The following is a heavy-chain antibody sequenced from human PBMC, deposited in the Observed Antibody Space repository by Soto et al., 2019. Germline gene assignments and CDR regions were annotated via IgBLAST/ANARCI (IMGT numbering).Heavy chain of an antibody. J-gene: IGHJ4*02. V-gene: IGHV1-69*06. Sequence: QVQLVQSGAEVKKPGSSVKVSCKASGGAFSSYAISWVRQAPGQGLEWMGGIISIFGTANYAQKFQGRVTITADKSTSTAYMELSSLRSEDTAVYYCARDLSGSRDGYNYWDWGQGTLVTVSS. CDR1: GGAFSSYA. D-gene: IGHD5-12*01. CDR2: IISIFGTA. CDR3: ARDLSGSRDGYNYWD.